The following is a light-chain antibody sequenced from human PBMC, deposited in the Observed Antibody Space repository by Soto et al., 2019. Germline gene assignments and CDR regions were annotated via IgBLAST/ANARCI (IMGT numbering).Light chain of an antibody. CDR2: GAS. J-gene: IGKJ4*01. V-gene: IGKV3-20*01. Sequence: EIVLTQSPGTLSLSPGDGATLSCRASQSVSFSYLAWYQQKPGQAPRLLIYGASSRATGIPDRFSGSESGTDFTLTISRLEPEDFAVYYCQQYGSSPLTFGGGTRWRS. CDR1: QSVSFSY. CDR3: QQYGSSPLT.